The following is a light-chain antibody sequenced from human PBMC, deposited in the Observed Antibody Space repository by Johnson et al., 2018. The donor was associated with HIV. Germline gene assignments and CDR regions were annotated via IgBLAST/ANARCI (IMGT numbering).Light chain of an antibody. J-gene: IGLJ1*01. CDR3: AAWDDSLNGLYV. CDR1: SSNIGSNT. Sequence: QFVLTQPPSASGTPGQRVTISCSGSSSNIGSNTVNWYQQLPGTAPKLLIYRNNQRPSGVPDRLSGSKSGTSASLAISGLQAEDEADYYCAAWDDSLNGLYVFGTGTKVTVL. CDR2: RNN. V-gene: IGLV1-44*01.